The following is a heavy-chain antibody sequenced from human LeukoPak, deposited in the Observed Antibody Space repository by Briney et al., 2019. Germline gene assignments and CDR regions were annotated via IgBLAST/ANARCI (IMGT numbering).Heavy chain of an antibody. CDR3: ARDRVATIFTYHPMFDS. CDR1: GFTFSGFW. Sequence: PGGSLRLSCAASGFTFSGFWMHWVRQAPGKGLEWVSRIYPDEGDKAYADSVKGRFTISRDNAKNTLYLQMNSLRAEDTAVYYCARDRVATIFTYHPMFDSWGPGTLVTVSS. V-gene: IGHV3-74*01. CDR2: IYPDEGDK. D-gene: IGHD3-10*02. J-gene: IGHJ5*01.